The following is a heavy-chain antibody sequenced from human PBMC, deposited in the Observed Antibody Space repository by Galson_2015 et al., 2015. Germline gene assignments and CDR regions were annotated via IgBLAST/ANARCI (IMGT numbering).Heavy chain of an antibody. D-gene: IGHD5-12*01. J-gene: IGHJ4*02. Sequence: CAISGDSVSSKSAAWNWIRQSPSRGLEWLGRTYFRSKWYNDFAVSVKSRITINPDTSKNQFSLKLSSVTAADTAVYYCVVSVATTPPSLLFDSWGQGALVTVSS. CDR3: VVSVATTPPSLLFDS. CDR2: TYFRSKWYN. CDR1: GDSVSSKSAA. V-gene: IGHV6-1*01.